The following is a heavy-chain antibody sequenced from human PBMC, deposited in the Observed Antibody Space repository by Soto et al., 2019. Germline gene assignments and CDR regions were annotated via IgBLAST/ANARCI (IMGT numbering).Heavy chain of an antibody. Sequence: ESGGGVVQPGRSLRLSCAASGFTFSSYGMHWVRQAPGKGLEWVAVIWYDGSNKYYADSVKGRFTISRDNSKNTLYLQMNSLRAEDTAVYYCARDHYSSGWTLAEYFQHWGQGTLVTVSS. D-gene: IGHD6-19*01. V-gene: IGHV3-33*01. J-gene: IGHJ1*01. CDR2: IWYDGSNK. CDR1: GFTFSSYG. CDR3: ARDHYSSGWTLAEYFQH.